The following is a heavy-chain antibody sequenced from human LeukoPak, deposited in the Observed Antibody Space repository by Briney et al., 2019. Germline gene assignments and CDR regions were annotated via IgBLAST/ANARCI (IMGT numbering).Heavy chain of an antibody. J-gene: IGHJ4*02. Sequence: ASVKVSCKASGYTFTSYAMNWVRQAPGQGLEWMGWINTNTGNPTYAQGFTGRFVFSLDTSVSTAYLQISSLKAEDTAVYYCARDPYYDFWSGYDPEYYFDYWGQGTLVTVSS. CDR3: ARDPYYDFWSGYDPEYYFDY. CDR1: GYTFTSYA. D-gene: IGHD3-3*01. V-gene: IGHV7-4-1*02. CDR2: INTNTGNP.